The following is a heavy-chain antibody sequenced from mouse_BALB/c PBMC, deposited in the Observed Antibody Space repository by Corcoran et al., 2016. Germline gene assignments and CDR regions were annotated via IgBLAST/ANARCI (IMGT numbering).Heavy chain of an antibody. CDR3: AGGEARIYYDSFAS. CDR2: ISCYNGAT. D-gene: IGHD2-4*01. Sequence: LVKTGASVKISCKASGYSFTGYYMHWVKQSHGKSLEWIGYISCYNGATSYNKKFKGKATFTVDTSSSTAYMQFNSLTSEDSAVYSDAGGEARIYYDSFASCAEGTLFTVAA. CDR1: GYSFTGYY. V-gene: IGHV1S34*01. J-gene: IGHJ3*01.